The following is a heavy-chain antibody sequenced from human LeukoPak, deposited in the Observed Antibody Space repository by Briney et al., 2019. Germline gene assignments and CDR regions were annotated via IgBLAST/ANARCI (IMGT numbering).Heavy chain of an antibody. J-gene: IGHJ3*02. Sequence: GGSLRLSCAASGFTFSSYSMNWVRQAPGKGLEWVYSISSSSSYIYYADAVKGRFTISRDNPKNSLYMQRNSLRAEDTAVYYCARGPLAVAGAFDIWGQGTMVTVSS. CDR3: ARGPLAVAGAFDI. D-gene: IGHD6-19*01. V-gene: IGHV3-21*01. CDR1: GFTFSSYS. CDR2: ISSSSSYI.